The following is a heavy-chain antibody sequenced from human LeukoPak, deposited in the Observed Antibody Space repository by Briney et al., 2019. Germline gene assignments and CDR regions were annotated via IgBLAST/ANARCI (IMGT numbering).Heavy chain of an antibody. J-gene: IGHJ4*02. CDR3: AKDSIRDGYNSYDY. V-gene: IGHV3-23*01. CDR2: IYASGGTT. Sequence: GGSLRLSCEASGFTFDDFAMNWVRQAPGKGLQWVSLIYASGGTTKYADSVKGRFTISRDNSKNTLYLQMNSLRVEDTAVYYCAKDSIRDGYNSYDYWGQRTLVTVSS. CDR1: GFTFDDFA. D-gene: IGHD5-24*01.